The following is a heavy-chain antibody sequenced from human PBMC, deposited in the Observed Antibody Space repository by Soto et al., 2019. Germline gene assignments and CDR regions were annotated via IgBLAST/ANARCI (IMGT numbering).Heavy chain of an antibody. V-gene: IGHV3-23*01. CDR3: ARRGSGSYYDY. Sequence: EVQLLESGGGLVQPGGSLRLSCAASGFTFSSYAMRWVRQAPGKGLGWVSAISGSGGSTYYADSVTGRFTISRDNSKNTLYLQMNSLRAEDTAVYYCARRGSGSYYDYWGQGTLVTVSS. CDR1: GFTFSSYA. D-gene: IGHD1-26*01. CDR2: ISGSGGST. J-gene: IGHJ4*02.